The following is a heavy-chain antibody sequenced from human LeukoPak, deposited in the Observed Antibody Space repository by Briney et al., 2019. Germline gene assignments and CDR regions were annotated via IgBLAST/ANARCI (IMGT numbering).Heavy chain of an antibody. CDR1: GGSISSYY. D-gene: IGHD3-3*01. Sequence: KPSETLSLTCTVSGGSISSYYWSWIRQPPGKGLEWIGYISYSGTTNYNPSLKSRVTISVDTSKNQFSLQLSSVTAADTAVYYCARAIFWNGYYSRDYYYGLGVWGQGTTVTVSS. V-gene: IGHV4-59*01. CDR2: ISYSGTT. CDR3: ARAIFWNGYYSRDYYYGLGV. J-gene: IGHJ6*02.